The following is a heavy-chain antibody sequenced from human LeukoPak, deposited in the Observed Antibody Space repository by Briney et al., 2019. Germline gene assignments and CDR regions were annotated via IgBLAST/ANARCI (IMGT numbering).Heavy chain of an antibody. V-gene: IGHV1-8*01. CDR1: GYTFTSYD. CDR3: ARGPQHVGSGSYSYYYYYYMDV. CDR2: MNPNSGNT. Sequence: ASVKVSCKASGYTFTSYDINWVRQATGQGLEWMGWMNPNSGNTGYAQKFQGRVTMTRNTSISTAYMELSSLRSEDTAVYYCARGPQHVGSGSYSYYYYYYMDVWGKGTTVTISS. J-gene: IGHJ6*03. D-gene: IGHD3-10*01.